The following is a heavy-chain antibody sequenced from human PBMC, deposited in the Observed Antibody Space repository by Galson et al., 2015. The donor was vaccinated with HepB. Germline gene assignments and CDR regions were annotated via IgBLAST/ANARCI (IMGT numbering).Heavy chain of an antibody. CDR2: IIPILGIA. CDR1: GGTFSSYT. D-gene: IGHD2-8*01. V-gene: IGHV1-69*02. J-gene: IGHJ6*02. CDR3: ASDGVRGSYYYYYGMDV. Sequence: SVKVSCKASGGTFSSYTISWVRQAPGQGLEWMGRIIPILGIANYAQKFQGRVTITADKSTSTAYMELSSLRSEDTAVYYCASDGVRGSYYYYYGMDVWGQGTTVTVSS.